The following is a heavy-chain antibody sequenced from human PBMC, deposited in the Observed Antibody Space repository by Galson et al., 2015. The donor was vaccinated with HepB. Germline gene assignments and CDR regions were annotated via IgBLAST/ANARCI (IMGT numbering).Heavy chain of an antibody. Sequence: SVKVSCKAFGYTLTSYYMHWARQAPGQELEWMGIINPSGGSTTYAQKLQGRVTMTRDTSTSTVYMELSSLRSEDTAVYYCARGPYGDYAALDYWGQGTLVTVSS. V-gene: IGHV1-46*01. J-gene: IGHJ4*02. D-gene: IGHD4-17*01. CDR3: ARGPYGDYAALDY. CDR2: INPSGGST. CDR1: GYTLTSYY.